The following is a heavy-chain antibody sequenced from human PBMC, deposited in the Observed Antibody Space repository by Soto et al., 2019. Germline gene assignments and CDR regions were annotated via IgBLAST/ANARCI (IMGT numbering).Heavy chain of an antibody. J-gene: IGHJ4*02. V-gene: IGHV3-30-3*01. Sequence: PGGSLRLSCAASGFTFSNYAMHWVRQAPGKGLEWVAVISYDGSNEYYADSVKDRFTISRDNSKSTLYLQMNSLRAEDTALYYCVRGRGGHGSGSRCDSWGQGTLVTVSS. CDR3: VRGRGGHGSGSRCDS. D-gene: IGHD3-10*01. CDR2: ISYDGSNE. CDR1: GFTFSNYA.